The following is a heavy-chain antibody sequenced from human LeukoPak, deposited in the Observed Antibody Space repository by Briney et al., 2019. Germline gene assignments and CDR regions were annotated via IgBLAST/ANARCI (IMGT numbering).Heavy chain of an antibody. CDR2: IIPIFGTR. V-gene: IGHV1-69*05. Sequence: SVKVSCKASGGTFRSYAISWVRQAPGHGLEWMGRIIPIFGTRNYAQKSQGRVTIITDESTSAAYMELSSLRSEDTAVYYCARDTRRQSSSGYYLMDAFDIWGQGTMVTVSS. CDR1: GGTFRSYA. J-gene: IGHJ3*02. CDR3: ARDTRRQSSSGYYLMDAFDI. D-gene: IGHD3-22*01.